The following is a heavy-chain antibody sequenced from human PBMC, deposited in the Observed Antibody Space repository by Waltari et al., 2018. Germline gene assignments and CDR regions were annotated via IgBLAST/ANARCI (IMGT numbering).Heavy chain of an antibody. J-gene: IGHJ4*02. D-gene: IGHD2-15*01. CDR3: ARDGYCSGGSCYLTPIDS. CDR2: IIPSFGTA. Sequence: QVQLVQSGAEVKKPGSSVKVSCKASGGTFSSYAISWVRQAPGQGLEWMGGIIPSFGTANYAQKFQGRVTITADESTSTAYMELSSLRSEDTAVYYCARDGYCSGGSCYLTPIDSWGQGTLVTVSS. CDR1: GGTFSSYA. V-gene: IGHV1-69*01.